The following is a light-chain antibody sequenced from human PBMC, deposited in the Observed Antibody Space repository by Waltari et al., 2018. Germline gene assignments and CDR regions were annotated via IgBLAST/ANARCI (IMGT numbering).Light chain of an antibody. V-gene: IGLV3-21*03. Sequence: SYVLTQPPSLSVAPGRTARMPCGGDSIGRKTVPWYQQKPGQAPLLVVYDDSDRPSGIPERFSGSNSGNTAALTISRVETGDEADYYCQVWDTNIDQGVFGGGTRLTVL. J-gene: IGLJ3*02. CDR3: QVWDTNIDQGV. CDR2: DDS. CDR1: SIGRKT.